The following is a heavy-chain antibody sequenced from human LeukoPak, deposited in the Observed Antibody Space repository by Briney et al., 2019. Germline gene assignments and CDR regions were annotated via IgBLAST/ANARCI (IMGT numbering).Heavy chain of an antibody. CDR2: ISGSGDNT. J-gene: IGHJ4*02. V-gene: IGHV3-23*01. Sequence: PGGSLRLSCAASGFTFSNYAMSWVRQAPGKGLEWVSAISGSGDNTYYADSVKGRFTASRDNSKNTLYVQMKSLRAEDTAVYYCAKDFVVVPGNVNYFDYWGQGTLVTVPS. CDR3: AKDFVVVPGNVNYFDY. D-gene: IGHD2-21*02. CDR1: GFTFSNYA.